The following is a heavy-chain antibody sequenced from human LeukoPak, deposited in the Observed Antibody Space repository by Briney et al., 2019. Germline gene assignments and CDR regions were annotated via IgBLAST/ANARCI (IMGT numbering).Heavy chain of an antibody. CDR2: INWNGGST. V-gene: IGHV3-20*04. CDR3: ARGVGGAFDI. CDR1: GFTFSDYY. D-gene: IGHD2-15*01. Sequence: PGGSLRLSCAASGFTFSDYYMSWIRQAPGKGLEWVSGINWNGGSTGYADSVKGRFTISRDNAKNSLYLQMNSLRAEDTALYYCARGVGGAFDIWGQGTMVTVSS. J-gene: IGHJ3*02.